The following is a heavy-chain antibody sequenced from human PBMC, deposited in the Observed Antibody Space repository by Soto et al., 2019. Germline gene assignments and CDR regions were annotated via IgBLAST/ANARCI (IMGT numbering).Heavy chain of an antibody. CDR1: GYTFTNYY. Sequence: QVQLVQSGAEVMKPGASVKVSCKASGYTFTNYYMHWVRQAPGQGLEWMGTINASGGSTSYAQQWQDRVPMTRDTSTSTHYMELSCLRSEDTAVYYCGRGLIYGDYWGQGTLVTVSS. V-gene: IGHV1-46*04. CDR2: INASGGST. D-gene: IGHD3-10*01. J-gene: IGHJ4*02. CDR3: GRGLIYGDY.